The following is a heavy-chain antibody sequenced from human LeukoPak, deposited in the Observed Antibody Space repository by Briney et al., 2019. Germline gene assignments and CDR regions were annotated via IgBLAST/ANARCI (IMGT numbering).Heavy chain of an antibody. J-gene: IGHJ4*02. CDR1: GFTFSNAW. D-gene: IGHD5-18*01. CDR3: ITRPHHTAMVIDFDY. Sequence: PGGSLRLSCAASGFTFSNAWMSWVRQAPGKGLEWVGRIKSKTDGGTTDYAAPVKGRFTISRDDSKNTLYLQMNSLKTEDTAVYYCITRPHHTAMVIDFDYWAREPWSPSPQ. CDR2: IKSKTDGGTT. V-gene: IGHV3-15*01.